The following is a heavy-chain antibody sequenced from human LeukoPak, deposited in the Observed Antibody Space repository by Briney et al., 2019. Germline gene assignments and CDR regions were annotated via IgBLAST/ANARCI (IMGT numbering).Heavy chain of an antibody. Sequence: SQTLSLTCAISGDSVSSNSAAWNWIRQSPSRGLEWLGRTYYRSRWYNDYAVSVKSRITVNPDTSKNQFSLHLNSVTPDDTAVYYRARSADGTLDYWGQGTLVTVSS. CDR1: GDSVSSNSAA. V-gene: IGHV6-1*01. J-gene: IGHJ4*02. CDR3: ARSADGTLDY. CDR2: TYYRSRWYN. D-gene: IGHD6-13*01.